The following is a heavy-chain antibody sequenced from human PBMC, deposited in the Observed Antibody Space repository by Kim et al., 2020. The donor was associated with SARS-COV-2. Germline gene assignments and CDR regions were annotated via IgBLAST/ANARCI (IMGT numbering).Heavy chain of an antibody. J-gene: IGHJ4*02. V-gene: IGHV3-7*01. CDR3: GRDSFRRTDY. Sequence: GGSLRLSCAASGFTFSSYWMSWVRQASGKGLEWVAKINVDGSEKQYVDSVRGRFTISRDNAKNSLYLQVNSLRAEDTAVYYCGRDSFRRTDYWGQGILVTVSS. CDR2: INVDGSEK. CDR1: GFTFSSYW.